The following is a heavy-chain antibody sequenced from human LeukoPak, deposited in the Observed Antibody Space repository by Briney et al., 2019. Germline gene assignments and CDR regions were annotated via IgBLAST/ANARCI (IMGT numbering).Heavy chain of an antibody. J-gene: IGHJ4*02. CDR3: ARPLSGSYYQGFDY. CDR1: GGSICTYY. D-gene: IGHD1-26*01. V-gene: IGHV4-59*01. Sequence: PSETLSLTCTVSGGSICTYYWSWLRQPPGKGLQWIGFIYNSGSTNVNPSLKSRVTISVDMSKNQFSLQLSPVTAADTAVYYCARPLSGSYYQGFDYWGQGTLVTVSS. CDR2: IYNSGST.